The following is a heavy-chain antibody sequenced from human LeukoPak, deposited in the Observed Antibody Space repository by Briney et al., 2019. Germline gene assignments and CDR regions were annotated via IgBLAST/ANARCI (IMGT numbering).Heavy chain of an antibody. V-gene: IGHV4-38-2*01. CDR2: ISHSGTT. Sequence: KPSETLSLTCVVSDYSISSGYFWGWIRRPPGKGLEWIGSISHSGTTYYNPSFKSRVTISLDTSKNQFSLNLNSVTAADTAMYYCARAVFDGSTLSSWGQGTLVTVSS. D-gene: IGHD3-10*02. CDR1: DYSISSGYF. J-gene: IGHJ4*02. CDR3: ARAVFDGSTLSS.